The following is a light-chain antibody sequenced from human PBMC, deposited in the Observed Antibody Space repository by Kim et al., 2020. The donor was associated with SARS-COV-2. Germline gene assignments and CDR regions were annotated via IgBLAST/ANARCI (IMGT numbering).Light chain of an antibody. CDR1: SSDVGGYDY. V-gene: IGLV2-14*03. J-gene: IGLJ3*02. CDR3: SSYTISTTRV. Sequence: QSALTQPASVSGSPGQSISISCTGTSSDVGGYDYVSWYQHHPGKAPKLMIYDVINRPSGVSDRFSGSKSGNTASLTISGLQAKDEANYYCSSYTISTTRVFGGGTQLTVL. CDR2: DVI.